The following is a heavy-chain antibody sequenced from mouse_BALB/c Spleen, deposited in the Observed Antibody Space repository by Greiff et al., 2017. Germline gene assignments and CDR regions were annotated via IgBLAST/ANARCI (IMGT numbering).Heavy chain of an antibody. Sequence: DVHLVESGGGLVQPGGSRKLSCAASGFTFSSFGMHWVRQAPEKGLEWVAYISSGSSTIYYADTVKGRFTISRDNPKNTLFLQMTSLRSEDTAMYYCARETPDGYAMDYWGQGTSVTVSS. V-gene: IGHV5-17*02. CDR2: ISSGSSTI. CDR3: ARETPDGYAMDY. J-gene: IGHJ4*01. CDR1: GFTFSSFG.